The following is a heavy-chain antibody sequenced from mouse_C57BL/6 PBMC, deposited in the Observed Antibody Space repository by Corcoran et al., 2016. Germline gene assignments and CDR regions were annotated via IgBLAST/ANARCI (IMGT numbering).Heavy chain of an antibody. D-gene: IGHD3-2*02. J-gene: IGHJ2*01. CDR1: GYAFSSYW. Sequence: QVQLQQSGAELVKPGASVKISCKASGYAFSSYWMNWVKQRPGKGLEWIGQIYPGDGDTNYNGKFKGKATLTADKSSSTAYMQLSSLTSEDSAVYFCARGRLGWDYFDYWGQGTTLTVSS. CDR3: ARGRLGWDYFDY. CDR2: IYPGDGDT. V-gene: IGHV1-80*01.